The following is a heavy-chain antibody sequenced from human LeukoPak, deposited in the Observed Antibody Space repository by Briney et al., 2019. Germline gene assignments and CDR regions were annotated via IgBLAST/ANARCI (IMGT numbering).Heavy chain of an antibody. J-gene: IGHJ4*02. D-gene: IGHD3-22*01. CDR3: ARDRGSGYYIDY. Sequence: PGGSLRLSCTVSGFTVSSNSMSWVRQAPGKGLEWVSFIYSDNTHYSDSVKGRFTISRDNAKNTLYLQMNSLRAEDTAVYYCARDRGSGYYIDYWGQGTLVTVSS. CDR1: GFTVSSNS. CDR2: IYSDNT. V-gene: IGHV3-53*01.